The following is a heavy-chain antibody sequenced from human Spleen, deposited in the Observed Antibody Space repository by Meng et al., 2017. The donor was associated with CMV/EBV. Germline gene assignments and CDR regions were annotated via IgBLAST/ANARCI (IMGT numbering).Heavy chain of an antibody. CDR1: GYRFTNYW. J-gene: IGHJ4*02. D-gene: IGHD3-9*01. Sequence: SCKASGYRFTNYWIGWVRQMPGKGLEWMGIIYPGDSDTRYSPSIQGQVTISADKSISTAYLQWSSLKASDTAMYYCARQDFDWLSPNYWGRGTLVTVSS. CDR2: IYPGDSDT. V-gene: IGHV5-51*01. CDR3: ARQDFDWLSPNY.